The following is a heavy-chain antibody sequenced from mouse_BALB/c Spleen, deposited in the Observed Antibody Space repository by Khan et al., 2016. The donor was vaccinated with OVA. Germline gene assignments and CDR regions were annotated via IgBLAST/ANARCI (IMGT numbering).Heavy chain of an antibody. Sequence: QVQLQQSGAELVKPGASVKLSCKTSGYTFTSYWIQWVKQRPGQGLGWIGEIFPGTGTTYYNENFKGKATLTIDTSSNTAYMQLSSLTSEDSAVYFCARGYCGNYEFAYWGQGTLVTVSA. CDR2: IFPGTGTT. D-gene: IGHD2-1*01. CDR1: GYTFTSYW. V-gene: IGHV1S132*01. CDR3: ARGYCGNYEFAY. J-gene: IGHJ3*01.